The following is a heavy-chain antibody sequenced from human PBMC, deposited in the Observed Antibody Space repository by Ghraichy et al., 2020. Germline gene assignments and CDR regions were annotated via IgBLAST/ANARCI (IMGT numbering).Heavy chain of an antibody. D-gene: IGHD6-13*01. CDR2: IYYSGST. CDR3: ARWRLAGNEESDY. J-gene: IGHJ4*02. Sequence: SETLSLTCTVSGGSISSGGYYWSWIRQHPGKGLEWIGYIYYSGSTYYNPSLKSRVTISVDTSKNQFSLKLSSVTAADTAVYYCARWRLAGNEESDYWGQGTLVTVSS. V-gene: IGHV4-31*03. CDR1: GGSISSGGYY.